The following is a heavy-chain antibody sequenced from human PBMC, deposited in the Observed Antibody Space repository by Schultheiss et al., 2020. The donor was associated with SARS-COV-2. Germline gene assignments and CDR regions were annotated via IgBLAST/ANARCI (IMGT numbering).Heavy chain of an antibody. J-gene: IGHJ5*02. CDR1: GGSISSYY. V-gene: IGHV4-59*08. CDR2: IYFSGST. Sequence: SQTLSLTCTVSGGSISSYYWSWIRQPPGGGLEWIGYIYFSGSTNCNPSLKSRVTMSVDMSNDQFSLKLTSVTAADTAVYYCARLRDFNWFDLWGQGTLVTVSS. CDR3: ARLRDFNWFDL. D-gene: IGHD5-24*01.